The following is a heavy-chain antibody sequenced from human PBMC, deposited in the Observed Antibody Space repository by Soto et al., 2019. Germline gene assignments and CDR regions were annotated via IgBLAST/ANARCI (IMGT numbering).Heavy chain of an antibody. Sequence: EVQLVESGGGLVQPGGSLRLSCAAAGFTFSSYDMHWVRQATGKGLEWVSGIGTAGDTYYPGSVKGRFTISRENAKNSLDLQMNSLRAWDTAVYYCARAITIILGVIGPPGNWGQGTLVTVSS. D-gene: IGHD3-10*01. CDR3: ARAITIILGVIGPPGN. CDR2: IGTAGDT. V-gene: IGHV3-13*01. CDR1: GFTFSSYD. J-gene: IGHJ4*02.